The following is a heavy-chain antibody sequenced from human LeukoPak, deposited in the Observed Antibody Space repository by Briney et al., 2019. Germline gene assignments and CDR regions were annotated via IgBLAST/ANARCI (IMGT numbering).Heavy chain of an antibody. CDR1: GGSISSGGYS. CDR3: ARNRYPRGAFDI. J-gene: IGHJ3*02. D-gene: IGHD3-9*01. CDR2: IYTSGST. V-gene: IGHV4-61*02. Sequence: SETLSLTCAVSGGSISSGGYSWSWIRQPPGKGLEWIGRIYTSGSTNYNPSLKSRVTISVDTSKNQFSLKLSSVTAADTAVYYCARNRYPRGAFDIWGQGTMVTVSS.